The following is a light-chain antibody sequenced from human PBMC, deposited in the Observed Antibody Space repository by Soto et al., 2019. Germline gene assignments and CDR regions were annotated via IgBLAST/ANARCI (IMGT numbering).Light chain of an antibody. CDR2: DAS. Sequence: DIQMTQSPSSLSASVGDRVTITCQASQDISNYLNWYQQKPGKAPKLLIYDASNLETGVPSRFSGSGSGTDFILTIGSLQPEDIATYYCQQYDNLPLTFGGGTKVDIK. CDR1: QDISNY. J-gene: IGKJ4*01. CDR3: QQYDNLPLT. V-gene: IGKV1-33*01.